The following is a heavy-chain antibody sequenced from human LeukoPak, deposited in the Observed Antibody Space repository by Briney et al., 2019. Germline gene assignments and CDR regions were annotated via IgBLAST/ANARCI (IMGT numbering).Heavy chain of an antibody. Sequence: GGSLRLSCATSGFTLSNYYMSWVRQAPGKGLEWVANIKQDGSEKYYVDSVKGRFTISRDNDKNSLYLQMNSLRAEDTAVYYCARAITTNYPIDYWGQGTLVTVSS. CDR2: IKQDGSEK. D-gene: IGHD3-10*01. CDR1: GFTLSNYY. CDR3: ARAITTNYPIDY. J-gene: IGHJ4*02. V-gene: IGHV3-7*04.